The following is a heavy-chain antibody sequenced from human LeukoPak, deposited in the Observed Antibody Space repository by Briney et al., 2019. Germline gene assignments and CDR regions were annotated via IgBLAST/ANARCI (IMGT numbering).Heavy chain of an antibody. Sequence: ASETLSLTCTVSGGSISSYYWSWIRQPPGKGLEWIGYIYYSGSTNYNPSLKSRVTISVDTSKNQFSLKLSSVTAADTAVYYCARRGDGAYDYVWGSYRYTGWFDPWGQGTLVTVSS. CDR1: GGSISSYY. CDR3: ARRGDGAYDYVWGSYRYTGWFDP. CDR2: IYYSGST. V-gene: IGHV4-59*08. J-gene: IGHJ5*02. D-gene: IGHD3-16*02.